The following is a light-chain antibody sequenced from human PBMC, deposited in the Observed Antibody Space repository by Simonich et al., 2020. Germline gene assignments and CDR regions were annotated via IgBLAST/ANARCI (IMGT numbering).Light chain of an antibody. CDR3: CSYAGSYTWV. CDR1: SSDVGSYNL. Sequence: QSALTQPASVSGSPGQSITISCTGTSSDVGSYNLVSWYQQHPGKAPKLMNYDVSKRPSGVPDRFSGSKSGNTASLTISGLQAEDEADYYCCSYAGSYTWVFGGGTKLTVL. J-gene: IGLJ3*02. V-gene: IGLV2-11*01. CDR2: DVS.